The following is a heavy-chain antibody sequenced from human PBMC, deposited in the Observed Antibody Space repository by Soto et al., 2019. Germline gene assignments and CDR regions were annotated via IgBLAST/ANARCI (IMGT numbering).Heavy chain of an antibody. Sequence: SETLSLTCTVSGGSISSASYYWGWIRQTPGKGLEWIGSTHYRGSTYYNPSLYSRITTSVDASKNQFSLKLSSVTAADTALYYCARRYGWLYFDYWGQGSLVT. D-gene: IGHD3-10*01. CDR1: GGSISSASYY. CDR2: THYRGST. V-gene: IGHV4-39*01. J-gene: IGHJ4*02. CDR3: ARRYGWLYFDY.